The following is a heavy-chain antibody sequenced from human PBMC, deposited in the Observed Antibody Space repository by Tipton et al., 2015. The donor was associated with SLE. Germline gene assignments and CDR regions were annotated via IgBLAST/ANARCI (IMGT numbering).Heavy chain of an antibody. Sequence: SLRLSCAASGFTFSSYGMHWVRQAPGKGLEWVAFIRYDGSNKYYADSVKGRFTISRDNSKNTLYLQMNSLRAEDTAVYYCARGGDFWSGYWYWGQGTLVTVSS. CDR1: GFTFSSYG. V-gene: IGHV3-30*02. D-gene: IGHD3-3*01. CDR3: ARGGDFWSGYWY. J-gene: IGHJ4*02. CDR2: IRYDGSNK.